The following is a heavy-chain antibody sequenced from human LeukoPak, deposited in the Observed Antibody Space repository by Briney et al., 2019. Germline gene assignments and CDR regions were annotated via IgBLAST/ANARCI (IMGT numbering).Heavy chain of an antibody. J-gene: IGHJ1*01. CDR2: ISGSGGST. D-gene: IGHD1-26*01. CDR3: AKDGGWEPPR. Sequence: GGSLRLSCAASGFTFSDYWLSWVRQAPGKGLEWVSLISGSGGSTYYADSVKGRFTISRDNSKNTLYLQMNSLRVEDTAVYYCAKDGGWEPPRWGRGTLVTVSS. CDR1: GFTFSDYW. V-gene: IGHV3-23*01.